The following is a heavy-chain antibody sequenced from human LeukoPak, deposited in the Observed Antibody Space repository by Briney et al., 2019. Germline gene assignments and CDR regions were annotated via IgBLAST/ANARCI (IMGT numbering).Heavy chain of an antibody. CDR1: GYTFSTYA. J-gene: IGHJ6*02. CDR2: INAGNGDI. D-gene: IGHD5-18*01. Sequence: GASVKVSCKASGYTFSTYAMHWVRQAPGQRLELMGWINAGNGDIEYSQKFQGRVTITRDTSASTAYMELSSLRSEDTAVYYGARCGYSYGQIPKTYYYYGIDVWGQGTTVTVSS. CDR3: ARCGYSYGQIPKTYYYYGIDV. V-gene: IGHV1-3*01.